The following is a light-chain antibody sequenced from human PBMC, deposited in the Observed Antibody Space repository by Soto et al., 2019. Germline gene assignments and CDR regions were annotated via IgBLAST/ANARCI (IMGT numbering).Light chain of an antibody. CDR1: QTVTTY. Sequence: EIVMTQSLATLSVSPGERATLSCRASQTVTTYLAWYQQKPGQAPRLLIYDASNRATGIPARFSGSGSGTEFNLTISSLQSEDFGVYYCQQRSNWPPVFTFGPGTRLEIK. CDR3: QQRSNWPPVFT. J-gene: IGKJ5*01. CDR2: DAS. V-gene: IGKV3D-15*01.